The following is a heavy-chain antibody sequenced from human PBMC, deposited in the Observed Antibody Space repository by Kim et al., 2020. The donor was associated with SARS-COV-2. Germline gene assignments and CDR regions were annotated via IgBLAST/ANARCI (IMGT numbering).Heavy chain of an antibody. D-gene: IGHD3-16*01. Sequence: GGSLRLSCAAAGFTFSSYTMSWVRQAPGKGLEWVSGITASGGSTYYAESVKGRFTISRDNSKNTLYLQINGLRAEDTAVYYCAKVRGGYGMDVWGQGTTVSVSS. V-gene: IGHV3-23*01. J-gene: IGHJ6*02. CDR3: AKVRGGYGMDV. CDR2: ITASGGST. CDR1: GFTFSSYT.